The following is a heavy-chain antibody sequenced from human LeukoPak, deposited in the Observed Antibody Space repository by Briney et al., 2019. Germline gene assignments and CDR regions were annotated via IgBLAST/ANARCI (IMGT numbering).Heavy chain of an antibody. D-gene: IGHD3-3*01. J-gene: IGHJ4*02. CDR2: ISSSSSTI. CDR3: ARDVNYDFWSGYYLDY. Sequence: GGSLRLSCAASGFTFGSYSMNWVRQAPGKGLEWVSYISSSSSTIYYADSVKGRFTISRDNAKNSLYLQMNSLRAEDTAVYYCARDVNYDFWSGYYLDYWGQGTLVTVSS. CDR1: GFTFGSYS. V-gene: IGHV3-48*01.